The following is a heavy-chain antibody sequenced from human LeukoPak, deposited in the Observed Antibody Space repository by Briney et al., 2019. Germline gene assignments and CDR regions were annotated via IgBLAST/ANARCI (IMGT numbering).Heavy chain of an antibody. CDR3: ARAGYCSSTSCSPHAFDI. Sequence: GASVKVSCKASGGTFISYAISWVRQARGQGLECMGGIIPIFGTANYAQKFQGRVTITADESTSTAYMELSSLRSEDTAVYYCARAGYCSSTSCSPHAFDIWGQGTMVTVSS. CDR1: GGTFISYA. D-gene: IGHD2-2*01. CDR2: IIPIFGTA. V-gene: IGHV1-69*13. J-gene: IGHJ3*02.